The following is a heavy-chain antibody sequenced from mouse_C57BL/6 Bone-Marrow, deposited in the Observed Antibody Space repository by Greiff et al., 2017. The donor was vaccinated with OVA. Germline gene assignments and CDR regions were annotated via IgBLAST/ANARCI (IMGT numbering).Heavy chain of an antibody. Sequence: QVQLKESGAELVRPGASVKLSCKASGYTFTDYYINWVKQRPGQGLEWIARIYPGSGNTYYNEKFKGKATLTAEKSSSTAYMQLSSLTSEDSAVYFCARGYGSSFAWFAYWGQGTLVTVSA. V-gene: IGHV1-76*01. CDR1: GYTFTDYY. J-gene: IGHJ3*01. D-gene: IGHD1-1*01. CDR3: ARGYGSSFAWFAY. CDR2: IYPGSGNT.